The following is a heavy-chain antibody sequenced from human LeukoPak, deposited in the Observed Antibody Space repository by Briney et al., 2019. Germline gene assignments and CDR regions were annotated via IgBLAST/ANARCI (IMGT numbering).Heavy chain of an antibody. D-gene: IGHD3-16*01. CDR3: ARGASPKDAVFFDY. CDR1: GVSITSGSFY. V-gene: IGHV4-61*02. Sequence: PAQTLSLTCSVSGVSITSGSFYWGWIRQSAGEGLEWIVRVHSSGDIYHNAAFRSRAAVSGDASKNQFSLQLNSVTAADTAVYYCARGASPKDAVFFDYWGQGALITVSS. J-gene: IGHJ4*02. CDR2: VHSSGDI.